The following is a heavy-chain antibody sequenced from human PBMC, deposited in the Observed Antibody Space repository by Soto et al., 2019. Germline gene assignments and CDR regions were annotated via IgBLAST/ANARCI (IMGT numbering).Heavy chain of an antibody. CDR2: INPNSGGT. Sequence: QVQLVQSGAEVKKPGASVKVSCTASGYTFTGYYMHWVRQAPGQGLEWMGWINPNSGGTNYAQKLQGWVTMTRDTSISTAYMELSRLRSDDTAVYYCARGGLLWFGEDADGFDYWGQGTLVTVSS. D-gene: IGHD3-10*01. CDR3: ARGGLLWFGEDADGFDY. CDR1: GYTFTGYY. V-gene: IGHV1-2*04. J-gene: IGHJ4*02.